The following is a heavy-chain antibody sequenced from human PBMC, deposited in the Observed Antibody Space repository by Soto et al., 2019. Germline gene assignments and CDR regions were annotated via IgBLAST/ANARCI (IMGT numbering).Heavy chain of an antibody. D-gene: IGHD3-3*01. CDR1: GFTFSNSA. Sequence: PGGSLRLSCVASGFTFSNSAMNWVRQAPGRGLEWVSGITSSGDGTYYADSVRGRFTISRDNSKNSLYLQMNSLRDEDTAVYYSARESRFLGCLPQNWFDPGGQEPLLTVS. J-gene: IGHJ5*02. V-gene: IGHV3-23*01. CDR2: ITSSGDGT. CDR3: ARESRFLGCLPQNWFDP.